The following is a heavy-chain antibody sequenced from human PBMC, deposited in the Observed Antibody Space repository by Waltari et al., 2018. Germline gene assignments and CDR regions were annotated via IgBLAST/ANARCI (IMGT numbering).Heavy chain of an antibody. CDR2: IYYSGST. J-gene: IGHJ4*02. Sequence: QVQLQESGPGLGKPSETLSPTSTVPGGSTSTSYGRLRRRPPGQGLEWIGYIYYSGSTNYNPSLKSRVTISVDTSKNQFSLKLSSVTAADTAVYYCARWVPYNYYDSSGYYSYFDYWGQGTLVTVSS. CDR3: ARWVPYNYYDSSGYYSYFDY. D-gene: IGHD3-22*01. V-gene: IGHV4-59*08. CDR1: GGSTSTSY.